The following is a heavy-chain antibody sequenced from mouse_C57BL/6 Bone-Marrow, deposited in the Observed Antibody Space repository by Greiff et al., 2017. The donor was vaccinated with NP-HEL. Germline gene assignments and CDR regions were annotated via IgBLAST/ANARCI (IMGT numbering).Heavy chain of an antibody. CDR3: ARSSFGRLDY. J-gene: IGHJ2*01. CDR1: GYAFSSSW. Sequence: QVQLQQSGPELVKPGASVKISCKASGYAFSSSWMNWVKQRPGKGLEWIGRIYPGDGDTNYNGKFKGKATLTADKSSSTAYMQLSSLTSEDSAVYFCARSSFGRLDYWGQGTTLTVSS. V-gene: IGHV1-82*01. CDR2: IYPGDGDT.